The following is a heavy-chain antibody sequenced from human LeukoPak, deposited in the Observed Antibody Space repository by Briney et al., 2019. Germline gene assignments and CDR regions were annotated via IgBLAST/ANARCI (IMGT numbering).Heavy chain of an antibody. J-gene: IGHJ4*02. CDR3: ARETYRYSSSWDADY. Sequence: GGSLRLSCAASGFTFSSYWMSWVRQAPGKGLEWVANIKQDGSEKYYVDSVKGRFTISRDNAKNSLYLQMNSLRAEDTAVYYCARETYRYSSSWDADYWGQGTLVTVSS. D-gene: IGHD6-13*01. CDR2: IKQDGSEK. V-gene: IGHV3-7*01. CDR1: GFTFSSYW.